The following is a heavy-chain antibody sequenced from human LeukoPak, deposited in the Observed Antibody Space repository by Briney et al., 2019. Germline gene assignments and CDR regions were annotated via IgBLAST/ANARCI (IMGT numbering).Heavy chain of an antibody. V-gene: IGHV3-48*03. D-gene: IGHD1-14*01. CDR3: ARSPAGANYYLDV. CDR2: ISSSGSTM. J-gene: IGHJ6*03. CDR1: GFTFSSYE. Sequence: GSLRLSCAASGFTFSSYEMNWVRQAPGKGLEWVSYISSSGSTMYYADSVKGRFTISRDNAKNSLSLQMNSLRAEDTAVYYCARSPAGANYYLDVWGKGTTVTISS.